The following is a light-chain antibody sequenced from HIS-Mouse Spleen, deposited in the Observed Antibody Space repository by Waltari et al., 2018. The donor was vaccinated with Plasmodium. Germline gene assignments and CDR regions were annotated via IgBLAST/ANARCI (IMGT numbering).Light chain of an antibody. CDR2: STN. CDR1: SSNIGSNT. CDR3: AAWDDSLNGWV. Sequence: QSVLTQPPSASGTPGQRVTISCSGSSSNIGSNTVNWYQQPPGTAPKLPIYSTNQRPSGAPDRFSGSKSGTSASLAISGLQSEDEADYYCAAWDDSLNGWVFGGGTKLTVL. J-gene: IGLJ3*02. V-gene: IGLV1-44*01.